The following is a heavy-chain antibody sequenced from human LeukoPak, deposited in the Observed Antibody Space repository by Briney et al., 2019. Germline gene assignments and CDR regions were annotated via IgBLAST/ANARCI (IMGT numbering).Heavy chain of an antibody. Sequence: ASETLSLTCIVSGGSISSHYWSWIRQPPGKGLEWIGYIHSSGYSNYNPSLQGRVTISTDMSEDQFSLKLTSVTAADTAVYYCARRGAWLPREGAFDYWGQGTLVTVSS. J-gene: IGHJ4*02. D-gene: IGHD6-19*01. V-gene: IGHV4-59*08. CDR3: ARRGAWLPREGAFDY. CDR2: IHSSGYS. CDR1: GGSISSHY.